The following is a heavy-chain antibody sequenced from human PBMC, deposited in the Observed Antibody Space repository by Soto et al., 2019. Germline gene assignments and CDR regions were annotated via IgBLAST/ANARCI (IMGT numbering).Heavy chain of an antibody. Sequence: GSLRLSCAASGFTFSSYAMHWVRQTPGKGLEWVAVISYNENNKYSADSVKGRFTISRDNSKNTLYLQINSLRDEDTAVYYCARGEDYYDSSGHAFDIWGQGTMVTVSS. J-gene: IGHJ3*02. CDR1: GFTFSSYA. CDR2: ISYNENNK. D-gene: IGHD3-22*01. CDR3: ARGEDYYDSSGHAFDI. V-gene: IGHV3-30-3*01.